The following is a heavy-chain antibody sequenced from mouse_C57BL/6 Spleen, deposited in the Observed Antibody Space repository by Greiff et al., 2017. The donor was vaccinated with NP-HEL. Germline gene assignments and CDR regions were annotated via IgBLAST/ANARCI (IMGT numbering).Heavy chain of an antibody. CDR3: ARRVYYGSSTGAMDY. Sequence: QVQLQQPGAELVKPGASVKLSCKASGYTFTSYWMQWVKQRPGQGLEWIGEIDPSDSYTNYNQKFKGKATLTVDTSSSTAYMQLSSLTSEDSAVYYCARRVYYGSSTGAMDYWGQGTSVTVSS. J-gene: IGHJ4*01. D-gene: IGHD1-1*01. CDR1: GYTFTSYW. V-gene: IGHV1-50*01. CDR2: IDPSDSYT.